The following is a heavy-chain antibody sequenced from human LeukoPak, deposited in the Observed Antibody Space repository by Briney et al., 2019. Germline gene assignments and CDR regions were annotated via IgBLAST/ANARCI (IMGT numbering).Heavy chain of an antibody. CDR3: ARPHYDILTGADLDY. V-gene: IGHV3-23*01. J-gene: IGHJ4*02. Sequence: GESLRLSCAASGFTFSNYAMTWVRQAPGKGLEWVSLISGSGTATYKADSVKGRFTISRDNSNNTLYLQMNGLRAEDTAVYYCARPHYDILTGADLDYWGQGTLVTVSS. CDR1: GFTFSNYA. D-gene: IGHD3-9*01. CDR2: ISGSGTAT.